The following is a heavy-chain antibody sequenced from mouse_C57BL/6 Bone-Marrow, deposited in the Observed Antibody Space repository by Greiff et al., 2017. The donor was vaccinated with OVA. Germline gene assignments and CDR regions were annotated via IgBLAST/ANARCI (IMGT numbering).Heavy chain of an antibody. CDR2: IYPGSGST. Sequence: QVHVKQPGAELVKPGASVKMSCKASGYTFTSYWITWVKQRPGQGLEWIGDIYPGSGSTNYNEKFKSKATLTVDTSSSTAYMQLSSLTSEDSAVYYCVGAYGNYPDYWGQGTTLTVSS. CDR3: VGAYGNYPDY. CDR1: GYTFTSYW. D-gene: IGHD2-1*01. J-gene: IGHJ2*01. V-gene: IGHV1-55*01.